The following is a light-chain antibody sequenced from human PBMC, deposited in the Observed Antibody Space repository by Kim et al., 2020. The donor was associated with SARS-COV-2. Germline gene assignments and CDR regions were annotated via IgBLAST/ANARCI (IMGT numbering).Light chain of an antibody. CDR2: WAS. Sequence: DIVMAQSPDSLAVSLGERATINCKSSQSLLYNSNNKNYLAWYQQKPGQPPRLLIYWASTRESGVPDRFSGSGSGTDFTLTISSLHTEDVAVYNCQQYYSALVTFGGGTKVDIK. J-gene: IGKJ4*01. V-gene: IGKV4-1*01. CDR1: QSLLYNSNNKNY. CDR3: QQYYSALVT.